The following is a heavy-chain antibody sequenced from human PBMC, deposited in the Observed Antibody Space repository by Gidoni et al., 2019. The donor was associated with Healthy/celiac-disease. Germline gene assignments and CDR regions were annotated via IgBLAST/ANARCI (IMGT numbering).Heavy chain of an antibody. Sequence: QVQLVESGGGVVQPGRSLRLYCAASGFPVSSYGMHWVRQAPGKGLVWVAVIWYDGCNKYYADSVKGRFTISRDNSNNTLYLQMNSLRAEDTAVYYCARDTGYYDSSGYLNYWGQGTLVTVSS. CDR2: IWYDGCNK. D-gene: IGHD3-22*01. CDR3: ARDTGYYDSSGYLNY. J-gene: IGHJ4*02. V-gene: IGHV3-33*01. CDR1: GFPVSSYG.